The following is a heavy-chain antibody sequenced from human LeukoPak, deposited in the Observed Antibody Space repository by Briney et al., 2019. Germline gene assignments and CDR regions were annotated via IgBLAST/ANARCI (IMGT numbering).Heavy chain of an antibody. D-gene: IGHD3-10*01. CDR3: ARGVGGYGSGSYYYFDY. V-gene: IGHV3-7*01. CDR1: GFTFSSYW. J-gene: IGHJ4*02. CDR2: IKQDGSEK. Sequence: GGSLRLSCAASGFTFSSYWMSWVRQAPGKGLEWVANIKQDGSEKYYVDSVKGRFTVSRDNAKNSLYLQMNSLRAEDTAVYYCARGVGGYGSGSYYYFDYWGQGTLVTVSS.